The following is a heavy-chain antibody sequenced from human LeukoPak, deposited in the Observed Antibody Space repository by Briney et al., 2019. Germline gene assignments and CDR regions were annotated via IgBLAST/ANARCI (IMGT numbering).Heavy chain of an antibody. CDR3: AKDLPAYWCISGGAFDI. Sequence: GRSLRLSCAVSGFTFSSYAMSCVRQAPGKGLEWASAISGSGGSTYYADSVKGRFTISRDNSKNTLYLQMNSLRSEDTAVYYCAKDLPAYWCISGGAFDIWGQRTMVTVSS. CDR2: ISGSGGST. J-gene: IGHJ3*02. D-gene: IGHD2-8*01. CDR1: GFTFSSYA. V-gene: IGHV3-23*01.